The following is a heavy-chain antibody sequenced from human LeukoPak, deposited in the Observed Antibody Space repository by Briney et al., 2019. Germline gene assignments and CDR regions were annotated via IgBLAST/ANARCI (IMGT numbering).Heavy chain of an antibody. V-gene: IGHV4-34*01. J-gene: IGHJ4*02. Sequence: PGGSLRLSCAASGFTFDDYGMSWVRQAPGKGLEWIGEINHSGSTNYNPSLKSRVTISVDTSKNQFSLKLSSVTAADTAVYYCARAGSSWSIFDYWGQGTLVTVSS. CDR1: GFTFDDYG. D-gene: IGHD6-13*01. CDR2: INHSGST. CDR3: ARAGSSWSIFDY.